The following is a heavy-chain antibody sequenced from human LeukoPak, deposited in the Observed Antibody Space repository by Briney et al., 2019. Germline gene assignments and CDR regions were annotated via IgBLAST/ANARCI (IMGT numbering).Heavy chain of an antibody. CDR1: GYSFTSYW. CDR2: IYPGDSDT. J-gene: IGHJ4*02. CDR3: ARTGYTSRWAIDY. Sequence: GESLKISCKGSGYSFTSYWIGWVRQMPGKGLEWMGIIYPGDSDTRYRPSFQGQVTISADKSISIAYLQWSSLKASDTAMYYCARTGYTSRWAIDYWGQGTLVTVSS. V-gene: IGHV5-51*01. D-gene: IGHD6-13*01.